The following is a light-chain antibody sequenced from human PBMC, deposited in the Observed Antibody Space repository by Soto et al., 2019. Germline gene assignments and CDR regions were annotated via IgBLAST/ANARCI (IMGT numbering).Light chain of an antibody. CDR3: QQYNNWPPIT. CDR1: QSVSSN. V-gene: IGKV3-15*01. Sequence: EIVMTQSPATLSVSPGERATLSCMASQSVSSNLAWYQQKPGQAPRLLIYGASTRATGIPARFSGSGSGTEFTLNISSLQSEDFAVYCCQQYNNWPPITFGQGTRLDIK. J-gene: IGKJ5*01. CDR2: GAS.